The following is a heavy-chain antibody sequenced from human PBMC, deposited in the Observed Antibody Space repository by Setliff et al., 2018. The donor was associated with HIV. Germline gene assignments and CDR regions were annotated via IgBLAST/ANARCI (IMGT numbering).Heavy chain of an antibody. Sequence: CQSPGNGLEWIGEINHSGSTNYNPSLKSRLTISVDTSKNQFSLKLSSVTAADTAVYYCARGYSNVWSPIYNWFDPWGQGTLVTVSS. CDR3: ARGYSNVWSPIYNWFDP. V-gene: IGHV4-34*01. D-gene: IGHD6-19*01. J-gene: IGHJ5*02. CDR2: INHSGST.